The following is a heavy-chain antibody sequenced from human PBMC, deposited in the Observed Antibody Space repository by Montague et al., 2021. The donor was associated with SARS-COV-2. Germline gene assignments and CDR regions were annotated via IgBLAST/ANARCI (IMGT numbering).Heavy chain of an antibody. Sequence: SETLSLTCTVSGGSISSYYWSWIRQPAGKGLEWIGSIYTSGSTNYNPSLKSRVTMSVDTSKNQISLKLSFVTAADTAVYYCAREAWFGDKTSASDYYGMDVWGQGTTVTVSS. CDR2: IYTSGST. CDR1: GGSISSYY. V-gene: IGHV4-4*07. J-gene: IGHJ6*02. CDR3: AREAWFGDKTSASDYYGMDV. D-gene: IGHD3-10*01.